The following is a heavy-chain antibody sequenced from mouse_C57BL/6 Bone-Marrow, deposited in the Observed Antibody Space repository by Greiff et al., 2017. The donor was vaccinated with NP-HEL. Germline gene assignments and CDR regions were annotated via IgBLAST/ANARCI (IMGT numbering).Heavy chain of an antibody. CDR2: ISNLAYSI. CDR1: GFTFSDYG. J-gene: IGHJ4*01. CDR3: ARHGNWEGDYYAMDY. Sequence: DVKLVESGGGLVQPGGSLKLSCAASGFTFSDYGMAWVRQAPRKGPEWVAFISNLAYSIYYADTVTGRVTISRENAKNTLYLEMSSLRSEDTAMYYCARHGNWEGDYYAMDYWGQGTSVTVSS. D-gene: IGHD4-1*01. V-gene: IGHV5-15*01.